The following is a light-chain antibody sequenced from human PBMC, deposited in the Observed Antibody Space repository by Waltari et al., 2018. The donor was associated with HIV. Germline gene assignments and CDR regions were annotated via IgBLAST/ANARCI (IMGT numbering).Light chain of an antibody. V-gene: IGLV2-14*01. CDR2: EVT. CDR3: SSYTASSTRV. CDR1: YRDVGCYHY. Sequence: QSALTQPASVSGPPGQSITISCTGTYRDVGCYHYVSWFQQRPGKAPKLIVYEVTHRPSGVSNRFSASKSGNTASLTISGVQAEDEADYYCSSYTASSTRVFGGGTKLTVL. J-gene: IGLJ2*01.